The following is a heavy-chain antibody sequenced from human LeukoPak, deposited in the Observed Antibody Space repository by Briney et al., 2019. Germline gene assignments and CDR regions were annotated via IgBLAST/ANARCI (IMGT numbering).Heavy chain of an antibody. J-gene: IGHJ4*02. CDR2: IYYSGST. D-gene: IGHD4-23*01. Sequence: SETLSLTCTVSGGSISSSSYYWGWIRQPPGKGLEWIGSIYYSGSTYYNPSLKSRVTISVDTSKNQFSLKLSSVTAADTAVYYCARVFDYGGTLSTFDYWGQGTLVTVSS. CDR3: ARVFDYGGTLSTFDY. CDR1: GGSISSSSYY. V-gene: IGHV4-39*07.